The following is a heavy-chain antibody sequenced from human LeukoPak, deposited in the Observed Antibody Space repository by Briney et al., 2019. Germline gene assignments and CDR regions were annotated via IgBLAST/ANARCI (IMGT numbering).Heavy chain of an antibody. CDR3: ARGRAVTGSTVIDY. CDR2: FSSGGSST. Sequence: GRSLRLSCAASGFTFSSYDMSWVRQAPGKGLEWVSTFSSGGSSTYYADSVKGRFTISRDNSKNTLYLQMNSLRPEDTAVFHCARGRAVTGSTVIDYWGQGTLVTVSS. D-gene: IGHD6-19*01. J-gene: IGHJ4*02. V-gene: IGHV3-23*01. CDR1: GFTFSSYD.